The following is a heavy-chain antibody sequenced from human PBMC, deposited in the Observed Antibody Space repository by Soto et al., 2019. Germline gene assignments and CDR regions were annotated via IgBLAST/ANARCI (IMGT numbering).Heavy chain of an antibody. CDR2: ISYDGSNK. V-gene: IGHV3-30*18. CDR1: GFTFSSYG. J-gene: IGHJ4*02. CDR3: AKHTAESY. Sequence: QVQLVESGGGVVQPGRSLRPSCAASGFTFSSYGMHWVRQAPGKGLEWVAVISYDGSNKYYADSVKGRFTISRDNSKNTLYLQMNSLRAEDTAVYYCAKHTAESYWGQGTLVTVSS. D-gene: IGHD6-13*01.